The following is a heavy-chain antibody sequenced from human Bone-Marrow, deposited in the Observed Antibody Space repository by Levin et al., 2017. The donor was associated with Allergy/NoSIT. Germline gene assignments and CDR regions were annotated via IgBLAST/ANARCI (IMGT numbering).Heavy chain of an antibody. Sequence: GGSLRLSCVASGFTFEDYGMHWVRHVPGKGLQWVSGITANSDNIAYADSVKGRFTVSRDNAKKSLFLQMNSLRPEDTALYYCAKVRAAASGTGYFDSWGQGTWVTVSS. CDR3: AKVRAAASGTGYFDS. CDR1: GFTFEDYG. CDR2: ITANSDNI. V-gene: IGHV3-9*01. D-gene: IGHD1-26*01. J-gene: IGHJ4*02.